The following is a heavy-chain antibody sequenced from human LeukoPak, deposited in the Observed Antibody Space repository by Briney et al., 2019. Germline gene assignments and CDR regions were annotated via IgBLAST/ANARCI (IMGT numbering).Heavy chain of an antibody. CDR3: ARGGGYASPIGY. CDR2: IYHSGST. D-gene: IGHD5-12*01. CDR1: GGSISTYY. Sequence: PSETLSLTCTLSGGSISTYYWSWIRQPPGKALEWIGYIYHSGSTNYNPSLKSRVTISVDTSKNQFSLKLSSVTAADTAVYYCARGGGYASPIGYWGQGALVTVSS. J-gene: IGHJ4*02. V-gene: IGHV4-59*01.